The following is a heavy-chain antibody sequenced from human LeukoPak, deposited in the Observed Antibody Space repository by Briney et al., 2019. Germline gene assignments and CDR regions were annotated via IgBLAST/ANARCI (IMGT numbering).Heavy chain of an antibody. CDR3: ARGSGSYTPFDY. V-gene: IGHV1-2*02. D-gene: IGHD1-26*01. CDR2: INPNSGGT. Sequence: VSVKVSYKASGYTFTGYYMHWVRQAPGQGLEWMGWINPNSGGTNYAQKFQGRVTMTRDTSISTAYMELSRLRSDDTAVYYCARGSGSYTPFDYWGQGTLVTVSS. J-gene: IGHJ4*02. CDR1: GYTFTGYY.